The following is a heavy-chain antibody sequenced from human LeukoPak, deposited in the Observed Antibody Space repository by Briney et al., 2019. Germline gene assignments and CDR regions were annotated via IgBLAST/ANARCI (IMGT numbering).Heavy chain of an antibody. CDR3: STYSSSQGH. D-gene: IGHD6-6*01. CDR1: GFRFSAYG. CDR2: IQYDGSYY. Sequence: GGSLRLSCAASGFRFSAYGMYWVRQASGKGLEWVAFIQYDGSYYYYGDSVKGRFTISRDNSKNTLYLQMNSLRAEDTAVYYCSTYSSSQGHWGQGTLVTVSS. J-gene: IGHJ4*02. V-gene: IGHV3-30*02.